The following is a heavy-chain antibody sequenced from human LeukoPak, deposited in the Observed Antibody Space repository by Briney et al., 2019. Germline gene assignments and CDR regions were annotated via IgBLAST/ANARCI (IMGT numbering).Heavy chain of an antibody. D-gene: IGHD1-26*01. Sequence: GGSLRLSCAASGFTFNTYAMSWVRQAPGKGLEWVSGISGGGIDTYYADSVKGRFTISRDNSKNTLYLQMDSLRVEDTAVYYCVFARVGLVPAPIDYWGQGTLVTVSS. J-gene: IGHJ4*02. CDR1: GFTFNTYA. CDR2: ISGGGIDT. V-gene: IGHV3-23*01. CDR3: VFARVGLVPAPIDY.